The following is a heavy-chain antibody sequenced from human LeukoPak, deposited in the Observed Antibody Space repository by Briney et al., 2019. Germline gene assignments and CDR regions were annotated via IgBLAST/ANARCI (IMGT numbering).Heavy chain of an antibody. CDR2: ISSGGSTI. CDR1: GFTFSDYY. Sequence: GGSLRLSCAVSGFTFSDYYMSWIRQAPGKGLEWVSYISSGGSTISHADSVKGRFTISRDNAENSLYLQMNSLRAAYTAVYYCARREAAGRCFDYWGQGTLITVSS. V-gene: IGHV3-11*01. CDR3: ARREAAGRCFDY. D-gene: IGHD6-13*01. J-gene: IGHJ4*02.